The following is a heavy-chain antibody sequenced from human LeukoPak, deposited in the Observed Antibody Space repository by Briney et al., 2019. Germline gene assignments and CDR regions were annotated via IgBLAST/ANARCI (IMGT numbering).Heavy chain of an antibody. V-gene: IGHV3-21*01. CDR1: GFVLSSYT. J-gene: IGHJ4*02. Sequence: PGRSLRLSCAASGFVLSSYTMKWVRQAPGKGPDWFSSITSSSTYIDYADSVKGRFTISRDNAKNSLYLEMNSLRAEDTAVYYCARDAGGPSDYCGQGTLVTVSS. CDR3: ARDAGGPSDY. D-gene: IGHD3-10*01. CDR2: ITSSSTYI.